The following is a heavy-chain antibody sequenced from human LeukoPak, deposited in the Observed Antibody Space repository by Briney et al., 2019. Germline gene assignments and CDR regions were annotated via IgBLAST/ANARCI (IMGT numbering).Heavy chain of an antibody. Sequence: QPGGTLRLSCAASGFTFSSYGMSWVRQAPGKGLEWVSSITDSGDRTYYADSVKGRFTISRNISKNTLYLQMNSLRAEDTAVYYCAKCHYDSRGYCSPGYWGQGTLVTVSS. V-gene: IGHV3-23*01. J-gene: IGHJ4*02. D-gene: IGHD3-22*01. CDR1: GFTFSSYG. CDR2: ITDSGDRT. CDR3: AKCHYDSRGYCSPGY.